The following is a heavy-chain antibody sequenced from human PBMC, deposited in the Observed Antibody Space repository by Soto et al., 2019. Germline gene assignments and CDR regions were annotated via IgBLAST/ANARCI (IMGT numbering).Heavy chain of an antibody. V-gene: IGHV3-23*01. CDR1: GFTFSSYA. CDR2: ISGSGGST. D-gene: IGHD3-10*01. Sequence: EVQLLESGGGLVQPGGSLRLSCAASGFTFSSYAMSWVRQAPGKGLEWVSAISGSGGSTYYADSVKGRFTISRDNSKNPLYLQMNSLRAEDTAVYYCAKGRVWFGAGMDVWGQGTTVTVSS. CDR3: AKGRVWFGAGMDV. J-gene: IGHJ6*02.